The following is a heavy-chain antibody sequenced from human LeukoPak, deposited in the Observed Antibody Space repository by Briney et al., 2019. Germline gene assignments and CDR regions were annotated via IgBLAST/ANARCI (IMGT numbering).Heavy chain of an antibody. CDR1: GGSISSGSYY. D-gene: IGHD3-3*01. J-gene: IGHJ6*03. CDR3: ARDRDFWSGYYYYYYYMDV. V-gene: IGHV4-61*02. CDR2: IYTSGST. Sequence: SQTLSLTCTVSGGSISSGSYYWSWIRQPAGKGLEWIGRIYTSGSTNYNPSLKSRVTISVDTSKNQFSLKLSSVTAADTAVYYCARDRDFWSGYYYYYYYMDVWGKGTTVTVSS.